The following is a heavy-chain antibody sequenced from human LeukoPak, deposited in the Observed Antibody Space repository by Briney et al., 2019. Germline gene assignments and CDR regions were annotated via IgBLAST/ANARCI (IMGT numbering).Heavy chain of an antibody. V-gene: IGHV4-38-2*01. J-gene: IGHJ4*02. Sequence: SETLSLTCAVSGYSISSGYYWGWIRQPPGKGLEWIGSIYHSGSTYYNPFLKSRVTISVDTSKNQFSLKLSSVTAADTAVYYCARHSRGSKTDFDYWGQGTLVTVSS. CDR2: IYHSGST. CDR3: ARHSRGSKTDFDY. CDR1: GYSISSGYY. D-gene: IGHD1-14*01.